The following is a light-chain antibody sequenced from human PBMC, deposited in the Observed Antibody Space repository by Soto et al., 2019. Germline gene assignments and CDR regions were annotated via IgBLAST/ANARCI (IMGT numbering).Light chain of an antibody. CDR2: GAF. CDR1: PSVTNY. CDR3: QQRNIWPPVT. V-gene: IGKV3-11*01. Sequence: EIVLTQSPGTLSLSPGERATLSCSASPSVTNYLAWYQQKPGQPPRLLIYGAFNRAAGIPARFSGSGSGTDFTLTISSLEPEDSAVYYCQQRNIWPPVTFGQGTRLEI. J-gene: IGKJ5*01.